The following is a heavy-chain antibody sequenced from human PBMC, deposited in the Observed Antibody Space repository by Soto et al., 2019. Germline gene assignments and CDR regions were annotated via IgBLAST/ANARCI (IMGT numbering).Heavy chain of an antibody. CDR2: LWYDGTEK. D-gene: IGHD4-17*01. V-gene: IGHV3-33*01. J-gene: IGHJ4*02. CDR1: GFTISSYG. CDR3: ARDTSGVYGHY. Sequence: QVQLVESGGAVVQPGRSLRLSCVVSGFTISSYGMHWVRQAPGNGLEWVAVLWYDGTEKYYADSVKGRFTISRDNSKNTLYLQMNGLRDEDTAVYYCARDTSGVYGHYWGQGTLVTVSS.